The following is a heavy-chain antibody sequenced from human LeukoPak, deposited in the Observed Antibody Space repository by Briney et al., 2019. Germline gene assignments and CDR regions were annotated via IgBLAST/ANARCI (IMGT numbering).Heavy chain of an antibody. CDR3: ARDGNGGNSWGWFDP. Sequence: SETLSLTCAVSDGSISDSYRSWIRRSPGKGLEWIGYIFYTGFTHYNPSLEGRVSISVDTSKKQFSLRLHSVTAADTAVYYCARDGNGGNSWGWFDPWGQGTLVTVSS. CDR2: IFYTGFT. J-gene: IGHJ5*02. CDR1: DGSISDSY. V-gene: IGHV4-59*01. D-gene: IGHD4-23*01.